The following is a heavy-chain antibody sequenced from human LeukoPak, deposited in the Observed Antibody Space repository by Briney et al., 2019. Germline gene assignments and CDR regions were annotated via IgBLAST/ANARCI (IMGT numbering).Heavy chain of an antibody. CDR1: GFTFSSYV. V-gene: IGHV3-30*02. CDR2: IRYDGSNK. Sequence: GGSLRLSCAASGFTFSSYVMHWVRQAPGKGLEWVAFIRYDGSNKYYADSVKGRFTISRDNAKNSLYLQINSLRAEDTAVYCATESSGALDFWGQGTLVTVSS. D-gene: IGHD1-26*01. J-gene: IGHJ4*02. CDR3: ATESSGALDF.